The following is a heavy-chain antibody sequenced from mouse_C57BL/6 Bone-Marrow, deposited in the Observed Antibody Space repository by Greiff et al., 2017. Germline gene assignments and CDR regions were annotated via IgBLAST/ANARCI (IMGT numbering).Heavy chain of an antibody. CDR2: IYPGSGST. Sequence: QVQLQQPGAELVKPGASVKMSCKASGYTFTSYWITWVKQRPGQGLEWIGDIYPGSGSTNYNEKFKSKATLTVDTSSSTAYMQLSSLTSEDSAVYYCARPSFYYNGSSYGYFDVWGTGTTVTVSS. J-gene: IGHJ1*03. CDR3: ARPSFYYNGSSYGYFDV. D-gene: IGHD1-1*01. CDR1: GYTFTSYW. V-gene: IGHV1-55*01.